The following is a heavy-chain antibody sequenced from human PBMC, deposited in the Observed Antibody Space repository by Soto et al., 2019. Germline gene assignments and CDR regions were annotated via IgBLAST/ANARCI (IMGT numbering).Heavy chain of an antibody. CDR3: ARVGDGSGSYYNFDY. CDR1: GGTFSSYT. CDR2: IIPILGIA. J-gene: IGHJ4*02. V-gene: IGHV1-69*02. Sequence: SVKVSCKASGGTFSSYTISWVRQAPGQGLEWMGRIIPILGIANYAQKFQGRVTITADKSTSTAYMELSSLRSEDTAVYYCARVGDGSGSYYNFDYWGQGTLVTVSS. D-gene: IGHD3-10*01.